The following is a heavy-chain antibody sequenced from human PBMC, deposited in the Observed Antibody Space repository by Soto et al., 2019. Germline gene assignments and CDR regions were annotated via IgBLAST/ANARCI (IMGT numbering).Heavy chain of an antibody. CDR1: GYSLNELC. CDR2: FDPEEGKM. V-gene: IGHV1-24*01. Sequence: AAVKVSCKVSGYSLNELCMHWVRQPPGKGLEWIGGFDPEEGKMIYAQNFQGRVTMTEDTSTDTAYMELNSLTSEDTAIYYCATDLGVALAPLSILYFQQWGQGTVVTVSS. J-gene: IGHJ1*01. CDR3: ATDLGVALAPLSILYFQQ. D-gene: IGHD3-10*01.